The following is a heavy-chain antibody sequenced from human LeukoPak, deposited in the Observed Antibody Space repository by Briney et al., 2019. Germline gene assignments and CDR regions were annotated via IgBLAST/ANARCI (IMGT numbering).Heavy chain of an antibody. V-gene: IGHV3-23*01. D-gene: IGHD1-7*01. CDR3: AKDRLELQFYFDY. CDR2: ISGSGGNT. CDR1: GFTVSSNY. J-gene: IGHJ4*02. Sequence: PGGSLRLSCAASGFTVSSNYMSWVRQAPGKGLEWVSAISGSGGNTYYADSVKGRFTISRDNSKNTLYLQMNSLRAEDTAVYYCAKDRLELQFYFDYWGQGTLVTVSS.